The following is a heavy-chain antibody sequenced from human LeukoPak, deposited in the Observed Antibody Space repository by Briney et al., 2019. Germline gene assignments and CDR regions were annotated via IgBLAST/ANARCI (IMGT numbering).Heavy chain of an antibody. J-gene: IGHJ4*02. Sequence: GGSLRLSCAASGLSFSSHAMSWVRQAPGKGLEWVSGISGSGGTTYYADSVKGRFTISRDNSKNTLYLQMNSLRAEDTAVYYCAKAAGSSSWYWGSDYWGQGTLVTVSS. D-gene: IGHD6-13*01. CDR3: AKAAGSSSWYWGSDY. V-gene: IGHV3-23*01. CDR1: GLSFSSHA. CDR2: ISGSGGTT.